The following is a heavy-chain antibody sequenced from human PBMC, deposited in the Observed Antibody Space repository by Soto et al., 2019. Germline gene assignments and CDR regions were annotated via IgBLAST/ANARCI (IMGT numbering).Heavy chain of an antibody. J-gene: IGHJ4*02. V-gene: IGHV3-30*03. CDR2: ISYDGSDN. CDR1: GFTFSHYG. D-gene: IGHD2-8*01. Sequence: QVQLVESGGGVVQPGRSLRLSCAASGFTFSHYGMHWVRQAPGKGLEWVAVISYDGSDNYYVDSVKGRFTISRDNSKNSLYLQMNSLRPEDTAVYYCARGCGNTNGWTFFDYWGQGSLVTVSS. CDR3: ARGCGNTNGWTFFDY.